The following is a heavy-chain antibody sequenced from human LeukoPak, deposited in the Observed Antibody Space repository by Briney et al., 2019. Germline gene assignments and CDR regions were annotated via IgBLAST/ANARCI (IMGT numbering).Heavy chain of an antibody. D-gene: IGHD3-10*01. CDR3: ARGGSGSYYYYFYYMDA. J-gene: IGHJ6*03. V-gene: IGHV3-30*01. CDR2: ISYDGSNK. Sequence: GGSLRLSCAASGFTFSSHAIHWVRQAPGKGLEWVAIISYDGSNKYYADSVKGRFTISRDNSKNTLFLQMNSLRAEDTAVYYCARGGSGSYYYYFYYMDAWGKGTTVTVSS. CDR1: GFTFSSHA.